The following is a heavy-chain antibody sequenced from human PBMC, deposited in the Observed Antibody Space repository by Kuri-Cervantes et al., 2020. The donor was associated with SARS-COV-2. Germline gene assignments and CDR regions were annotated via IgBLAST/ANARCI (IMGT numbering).Heavy chain of an antibody. D-gene: IGHD1-26*01. CDR2: ISGSGGST. CDR3: AKDRRWVGAEKYYFDY. Sequence: GESLKISCAASGFTFSSYAMSWVRQAPGKGLEWVSAISGSGGSTYYADSVKGRFTISRGNSKNTLYLQMNSLRAEDTAVYYCAKDRRWVGAEKYYFDYWGQGTLVTVSS. CDR1: GFTFSSYA. V-gene: IGHV3-23*01. J-gene: IGHJ4*02.